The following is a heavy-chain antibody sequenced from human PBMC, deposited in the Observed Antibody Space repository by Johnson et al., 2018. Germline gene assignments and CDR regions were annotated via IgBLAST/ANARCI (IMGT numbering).Heavy chain of an antibody. D-gene: IGHD4-17*01. CDR1: GFSFAYW. CDR3: ARVAYRDEGFDY. V-gene: IGHV3-7*01. J-gene: IGHJ4*02. Sequence: EVQLLESGGGLVQXGGSLRLSCVGSGFSFAYWMTWVRQAPGKGLDWVANITPDGATRHYMDSVRGRFTISRDNAANPLYLQMNSLRAEDTAVHYGARVAYRDEGFDYWGQGTLVTVSS. CDR2: ITPDGATR.